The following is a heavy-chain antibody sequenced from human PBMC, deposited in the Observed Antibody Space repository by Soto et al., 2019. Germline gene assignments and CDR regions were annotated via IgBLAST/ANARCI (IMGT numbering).Heavy chain of an antibody. D-gene: IGHD3-3*01. CDR2: INAGNGNT. Sequence: AAVKVSCQASGYTFTSYAMHWVLQAPGQRLEWMGWINAGNGNTKYSQKFQGRVTITRDTSASTAYMELSSLRSEDTAVYYGARVYGGIKIFGVGIKDSWGKGTTCTVS. CDR1: GYTFTSYA. V-gene: IGHV1-3*01. CDR3: ARVYGGIKIFGVGIKDS. J-gene: IGHJ6*03.